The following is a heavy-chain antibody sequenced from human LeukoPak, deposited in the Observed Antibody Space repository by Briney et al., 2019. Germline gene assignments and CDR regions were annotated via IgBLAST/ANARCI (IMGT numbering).Heavy chain of an antibody. Sequence: AGGSLRLSCAASGFTFSSYSMNWVRQAPGKGLEWVSSISSSSSYIYYADSVKGRFTISRDNAKNSLYLQMNSLRAEDTAVYYCARATGDSDAFDIWGQGTMVTVSS. J-gene: IGHJ3*02. D-gene: IGHD7-27*01. V-gene: IGHV3-21*01. CDR1: GFTFSSYS. CDR3: ARATGDSDAFDI. CDR2: ISSSSSYI.